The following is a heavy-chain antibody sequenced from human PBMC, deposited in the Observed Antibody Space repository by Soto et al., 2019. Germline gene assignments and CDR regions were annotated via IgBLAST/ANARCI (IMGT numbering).Heavy chain of an antibody. Sequence: ASVKVSCKASGYTFTSYGISWVRQAPGQGLEWMGWIGAYNGNTNYAQKLQGRVTMTTDTSTSTAYMELRSLRSDDTAVYYCARRDGYNSRYYFDYWGQGTLVTVSS. J-gene: IGHJ4*02. V-gene: IGHV1-18*01. CDR2: IGAYNGNT. CDR3: ARRDGYNSRYYFDY. D-gene: IGHD5-12*01. CDR1: GYTFTSYG.